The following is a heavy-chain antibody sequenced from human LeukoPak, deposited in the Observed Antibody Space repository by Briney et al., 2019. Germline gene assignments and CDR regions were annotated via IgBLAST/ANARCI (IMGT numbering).Heavy chain of an antibody. Sequence: GGSLRLSCAVSGFTVSGNYMSWVRQAPGKGLEWVSLICGGTTYYADSVKGRFTISRDNSKNTLYLQMNSLRAEDTAVYYCARRAGGYSHSYDYWGQGILVTVSS. CDR2: ICGGTT. V-gene: IGHV3-53*01. CDR3: ARRAGGYSHSYDY. D-gene: IGHD4-23*01. CDR1: GFTVSGNY. J-gene: IGHJ4*02.